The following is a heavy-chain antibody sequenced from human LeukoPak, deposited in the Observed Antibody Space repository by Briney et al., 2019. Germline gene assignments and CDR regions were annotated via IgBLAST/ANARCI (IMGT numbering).Heavy chain of an antibody. D-gene: IGHD6-6*01. CDR2: ISYGGGST. CDR3: AKRIAARTPYYFDY. J-gene: IGHJ4*02. CDR1: GFTFSNFW. Sequence: PGGSLRLSCAASGFTFSNFWMHWVRQGPGKGLEWVSGISYGGGSTYYADSVKGRFTISRDNSKNTLYLQMNSLRSEDTAVYYCAKRIAARTPYYFDYWGQGTLVTVSS. V-gene: IGHV3-23*01.